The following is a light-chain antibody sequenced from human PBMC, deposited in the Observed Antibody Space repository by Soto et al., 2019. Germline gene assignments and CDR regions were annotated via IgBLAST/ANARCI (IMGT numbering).Light chain of an antibody. CDR1: QSVSSN. CDR3: QQRSNRPYT. J-gene: IGKJ2*01. CDR2: DAS. V-gene: IGKV3-11*01. Sequence: EIVLTQSPATLSLSPGERATLSCRASQSVSSNLAWYQQKPGQAPSLLIYDASNRATGIPGRFSGSGSGTDFTLNISSLEPEDFAVYYCQQRSNRPYTFGQGTKLEI.